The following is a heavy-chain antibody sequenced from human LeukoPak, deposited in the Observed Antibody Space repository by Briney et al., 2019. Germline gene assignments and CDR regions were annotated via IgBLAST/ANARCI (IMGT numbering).Heavy chain of an antibody. CDR2: ISSSGSTI. Sequence: QSGGSLRLSCAASGFTFSSYDMNWVRQAPGKGLEWVSYISSSGSTIYYADSAKGRFTISRDNAKNSLYLQMNSLRAEDTAVYYCARGEYYDILSGTWVPGYWGQGTLVTVSS. J-gene: IGHJ4*02. CDR3: ARGEYYDILSGTWVPGY. CDR1: GFTFSSYD. D-gene: IGHD3-9*01. V-gene: IGHV3-48*03.